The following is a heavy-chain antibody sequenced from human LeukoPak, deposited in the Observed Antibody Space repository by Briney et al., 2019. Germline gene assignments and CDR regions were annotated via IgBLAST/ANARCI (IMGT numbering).Heavy chain of an antibody. CDR3: ARGVVAGTDDAFDI. D-gene: IGHD2-15*01. CDR2: INHSGST. V-gene: IGHV4-34*01. Sequence: SETLSLTCAVYGGSFSGYYWSWIRQPPGKGLEWIGEINHSGSTNYNPSLKSRVTISVDTSKNQFSLKLSSVTAADTAVYYCARGVVAGTDDAFDIWGQGTMVTVSS. CDR1: GGSFSGYY. J-gene: IGHJ3*02.